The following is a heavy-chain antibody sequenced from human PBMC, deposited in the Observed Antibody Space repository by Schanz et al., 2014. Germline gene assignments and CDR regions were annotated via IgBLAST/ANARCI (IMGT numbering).Heavy chain of an antibody. D-gene: IGHD6-19*01. J-gene: IGHJ4*02. V-gene: IGHV3-11*05. CDR2: ISDSGTYT. CDR3: AASSGWHPSTDC. CDR1: GFVFGDYY. Sequence: VQVVQSGGGLVKPGGSLRLSCAASGFVFGDYYMTWIRQAPGKGLEWLSYISDSGTYTNYADSVKGRFTISRDNAKSSLYLQMNSLRVEDTAVYYCAASSGWHPSTDCWGQGTLXTVSS.